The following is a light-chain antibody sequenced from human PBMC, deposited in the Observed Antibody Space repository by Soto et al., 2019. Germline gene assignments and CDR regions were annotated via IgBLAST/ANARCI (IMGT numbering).Light chain of an antibody. CDR3: QQHGSSPLT. CDR2: AAS. J-gene: IGKJ4*01. CDR1: QRVGTSY. Sequence: EIVLTQSPVTLSLSPGERATLSCRASQRVGTSYLAWYQQKPGQAPRLFIYAASSRATGIPDRFTGSGSGTDFALTISRLEPEDFAVYFCQQHGSSPLTFGGGTKVDIK. V-gene: IGKV3-20*01.